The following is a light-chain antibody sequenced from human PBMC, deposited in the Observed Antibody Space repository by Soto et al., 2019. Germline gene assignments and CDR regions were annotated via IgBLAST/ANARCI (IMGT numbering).Light chain of an antibody. J-gene: IGKJ1*01. Sequence: VLLTQSPLTLPVTLGQPACISWMSSQSLIYSNGKTYLNWYQQRPGQVPRRIIYEVSNRDFGVPDRLSGSGSGSGTDFPLKISRVEAEDVGVYYCTEANPSFGQGNKVDI. CDR2: EVS. V-gene: IGKV2-30*01. CDR1: QSLIYSNGKTY. CDR3: TEANPS.